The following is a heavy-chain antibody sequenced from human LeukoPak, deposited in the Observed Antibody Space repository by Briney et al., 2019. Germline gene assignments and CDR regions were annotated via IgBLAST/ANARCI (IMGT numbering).Heavy chain of an antibody. J-gene: IGHJ4*02. V-gene: IGHV5-51*01. Sequence: NSGESLQISCQGSGYSFTSYWIGWVRQLPGKGLEWMGIIYPGDSDTRYSPSFQGQVTISADKSISTAYLQWSSLKASDTAMYYCARHGSTTSDDYWGQGTLVTVSS. CDR2: IYPGDSDT. D-gene: IGHD2-2*01. CDR1: GYSFTSYW. CDR3: ARHGSTTSDDY.